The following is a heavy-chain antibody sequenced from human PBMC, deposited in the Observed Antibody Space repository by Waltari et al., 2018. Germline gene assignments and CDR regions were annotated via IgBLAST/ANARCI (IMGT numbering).Heavy chain of an antibody. V-gene: IGHV3-7*01. CDR2: IKEDGSER. J-gene: IGHJ4*02. D-gene: IGHD2-21*02. CDR3: ATGSVTHTY. CDR1: GLILSSYW. Sequence: EVQLAESGGGLVQPGGSLRLSCAASGLILSSYWMTWVRQAPGKGLEWGANIKEDGSERDYGDSVRGRFTVSRDNAKNSLFLQMTSLRVEDTAVYYCATGSVTHTYWGQGTLVSVSA.